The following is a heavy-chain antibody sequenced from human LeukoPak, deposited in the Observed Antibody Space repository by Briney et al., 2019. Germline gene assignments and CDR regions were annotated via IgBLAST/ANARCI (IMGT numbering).Heavy chain of an antibody. CDR3: ARDGYDILTGYYLVEDFDY. J-gene: IGHJ4*02. V-gene: IGHV3-48*04. Sequence: GGSLRLSCAASGFTISSYWMNWVRQAPGKGLEWVSYISSSSSTIYYADSVKGRFTISRDNAKNSLYLQMNSLRAEDTAVYYCARDGYDILTGYYLVEDFDYWGQGTLVTVSS. CDR1: GFTISSYW. D-gene: IGHD3-9*01. CDR2: ISSSSSTI.